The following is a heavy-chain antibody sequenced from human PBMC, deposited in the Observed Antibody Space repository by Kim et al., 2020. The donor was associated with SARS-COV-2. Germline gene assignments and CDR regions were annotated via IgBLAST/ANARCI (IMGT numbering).Heavy chain of an antibody. V-gene: IGHV5-51*01. CDR3: PRPLSRAARSRDYYYGMDV. CDR1: GYSFTSYW. Sequence: GESLKISCKGSGYSFTSYWIGWVRQMPGKGLEWMGIIYPGDSDTSYTPSFQGQETFPADKSTRTAYLQWRSLKASDTAMYYCPRPLSRAARSRDYYYGMDVWGQGTTVTVSS. D-gene: IGHD6-6*01. CDR2: IYPGDSDT. J-gene: IGHJ6*02.